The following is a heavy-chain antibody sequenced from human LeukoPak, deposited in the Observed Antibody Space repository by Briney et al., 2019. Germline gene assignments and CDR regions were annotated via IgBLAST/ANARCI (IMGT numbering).Heavy chain of an antibody. J-gene: IGHJ4*02. CDR1: GFTFSSYS. CDR2: ISSSSSYI. Sequence: GGSLRLSCAASGFTFSSYSMNWVRQAPGKGLEWVSSISSSSSYIYYADSVKGRFTISRDNSKNTLYLQMNSLRAEDTAVYSCAKGYSYGGFDYWGQGTLVTVSS. D-gene: IGHD5-18*01. CDR3: AKGYSYGGFDY. V-gene: IGHV3-21*04.